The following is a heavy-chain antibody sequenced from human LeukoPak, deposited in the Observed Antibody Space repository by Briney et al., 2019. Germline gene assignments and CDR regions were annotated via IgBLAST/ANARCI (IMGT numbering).Heavy chain of an antibody. V-gene: IGHV3-33*01. CDR3: AREDTALVIAY. Sequence: GGSLRLSCAASGFTFSSYGMLWVRQAPGKGLEWVAIMWYDGSNKYYTDSVKGRFTISRDNSKNTLYLQMNSLRVEDTAVYYCAREDTALVIAYWGQGTLVTVSS. J-gene: IGHJ4*02. CDR2: MWYDGSNK. CDR1: GFTFSSYG. D-gene: IGHD5-18*01.